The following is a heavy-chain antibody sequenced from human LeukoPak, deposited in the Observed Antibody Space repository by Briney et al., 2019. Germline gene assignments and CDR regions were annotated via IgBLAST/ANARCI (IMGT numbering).Heavy chain of an antibody. Sequence: GGSLRLSCAASGFTFSSYWMSWVRQAPGKGLEWVSAISGHGGSTYYADSVKGRFTISRDNSKNTLYLQMNSLRAEDTAVYYCARGPLAYCGGDCYSSFDYWGQGTLVTVSS. CDR2: ISGHGGST. J-gene: IGHJ4*02. CDR3: ARGPLAYCGGDCYSSFDY. CDR1: GFTFSSYW. D-gene: IGHD2-21*02. V-gene: IGHV3-23*01.